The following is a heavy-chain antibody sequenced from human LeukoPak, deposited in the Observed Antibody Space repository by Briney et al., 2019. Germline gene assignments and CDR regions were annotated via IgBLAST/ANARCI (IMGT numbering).Heavy chain of an antibody. Sequence: SETLSLTCTVSGGSISSYYWSWIRQPPGKGLEWIGYIYYSGSTNYNPSLKSRVTISVDTSKNQFSLKLSSVTAADTAVYYCARRRFYYYGMDVLGQGTTVTVSS. CDR3: ARRRFYYYGMDV. J-gene: IGHJ6*02. CDR1: GGSISSYY. V-gene: IGHV4-59*08. CDR2: IYYSGST.